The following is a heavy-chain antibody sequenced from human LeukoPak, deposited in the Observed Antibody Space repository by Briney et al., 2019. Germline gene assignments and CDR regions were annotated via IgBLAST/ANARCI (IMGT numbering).Heavy chain of an antibody. J-gene: IGHJ4*02. CDR2: IYGRGST. Sequence: SETLSLTCTVSGGSISNDYWSWIRQAAGKELEWIGRIYGRGSTNYNPSLKSRVTISLDKSKQQFSLNLNSVTAADTAVYYCARGGTYGSGRNQHTTLDYWGKGILVTVSS. CDR1: GGSISNDY. CDR3: ARGGTYGSGRNQHTTLDY. V-gene: IGHV4-4*07. D-gene: IGHD3-10*01.